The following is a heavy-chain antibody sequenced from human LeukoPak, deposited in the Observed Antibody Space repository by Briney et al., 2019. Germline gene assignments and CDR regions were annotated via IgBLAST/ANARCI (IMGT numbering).Heavy chain of an antibody. Sequence: SETLSLTCTVSGGSISSSSYYWGWIRQPPGKGLEWIGSIYISRSTYYSPSLRSRVTVSVDTSNNQFSLRLSSVTAADTAVYYCAREVGATEDAFDIWGQGTMVTVSS. J-gene: IGHJ3*02. D-gene: IGHD1-26*01. CDR3: AREVGATEDAFDI. CDR2: IYISRST. CDR1: GGSISSSSYY. V-gene: IGHV4-39*02.